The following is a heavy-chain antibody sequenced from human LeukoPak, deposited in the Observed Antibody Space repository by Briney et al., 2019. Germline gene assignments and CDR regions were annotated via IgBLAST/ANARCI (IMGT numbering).Heavy chain of an antibody. D-gene: IGHD4-17*01. J-gene: IGHJ4*02. CDR1: GYTFTSYG. Sequence: ASVKVSCKASGYTFTSYGFSWVRQAPGQGLEWMGWISTYNANTNYAQKFRGRVTMTTDTSTSTAYMALRSLGSDDTAVYYCARLLVPLRCPDYWGQGTLVTVSS. CDR3: ARLLVPLRCPDY. V-gene: IGHV1-18*01. CDR2: ISTYNANT.